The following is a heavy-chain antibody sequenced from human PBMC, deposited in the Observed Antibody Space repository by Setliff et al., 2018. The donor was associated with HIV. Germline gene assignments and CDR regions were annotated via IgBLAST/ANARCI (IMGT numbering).Heavy chain of an antibody. CDR2: VYNSGNT. V-gene: IGHV4-28*01. Sequence: SETLSLTCAVSGYSIRSSYWWGWIRQSPGKGLEWIGNVYNSGNTYYNPSLRRRVTMSVDTFKNQFSLKLSSVTAVDTAVYYCARTALWFDKADWYFDLWGRGTLVTVSS. J-gene: IGHJ2*01. D-gene: IGHD3-10*01. CDR3: ARTALWFDKADWYFDL. CDR1: GYSIRSSYW.